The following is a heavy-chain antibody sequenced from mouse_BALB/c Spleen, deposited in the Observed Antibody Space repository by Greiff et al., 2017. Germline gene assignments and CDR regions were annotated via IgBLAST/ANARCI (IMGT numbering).Heavy chain of an antibody. CDR2: IDPANGNT. CDR1: GFNIKDTY. CDR3: ASYGSSYGDYYAMDY. Sequence: VQLKESGAELVKPGASVKLSCTASGFNIKDTYMHWVKQRPEQGLEWIGRIDPANGNTKYDPKFQGKATITADTSSNTAYLQLSSLTSEDTAVYYCASYGSSYGDYYAMDYWGQGTSVTVSS. J-gene: IGHJ4*01. D-gene: IGHD1-1*01. V-gene: IGHV14-3*02.